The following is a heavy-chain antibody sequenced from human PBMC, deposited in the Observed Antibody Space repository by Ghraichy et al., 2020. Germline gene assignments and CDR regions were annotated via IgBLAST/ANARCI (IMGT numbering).Heavy chain of an antibody. CDR2: IKRESDGGTI. D-gene: IGHD1-14*01. Sequence: GGSLRLSCAASAFTFSKAWMSWVRQAPGKGLEWIGLIKRESDGGTIEYAAFVKGRFTISRDDSKNTLSLQMNSLKNDDTGVYYCAAGFGKTDTDSWGQGTLVTVSS. V-gene: IGHV3-15*01. CDR1: AFTFSKAW. CDR3: AAGFGKTDTDS. J-gene: IGHJ4*02.